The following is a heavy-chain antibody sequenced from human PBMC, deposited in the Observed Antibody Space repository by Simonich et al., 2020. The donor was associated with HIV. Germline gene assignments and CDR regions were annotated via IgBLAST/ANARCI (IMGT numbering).Heavy chain of an antibody. Sequence: QLQLQESGPGLVKPSETLSLTCTVSGGSISSNNYYWGWIRQPPGKGLEWIGSIYYLGSTQYKPSLKGRVTISVDTSKNQFSLKLSSVTAADTAVYYCARLPRSGTTMKAFDIWGQGTMVTVSS. CDR1: GGSISSNNYY. J-gene: IGHJ3*02. CDR2: IYYLGST. D-gene: IGHD3-3*01. CDR3: ARLPRSGTTMKAFDI. V-gene: IGHV4-39*01.